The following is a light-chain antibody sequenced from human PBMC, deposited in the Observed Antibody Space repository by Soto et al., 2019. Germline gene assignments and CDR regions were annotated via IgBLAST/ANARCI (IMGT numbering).Light chain of an antibody. CDR2: AVS. CDR1: SSDIGADNS. J-gene: IGLJ2*01. V-gene: IGLV2-14*03. CDR3: SSFTTSSNVV. Sequence: QSVLTQPASVSGSPGQSITISCTGTSSDIGADNSVSWYQQHPGKAPQLMIYAVSHRPSRVSSRFSGSKSGNTISLTISGIQAEDEADYYCSSFTTSSNVVFGGGTKVTVL.